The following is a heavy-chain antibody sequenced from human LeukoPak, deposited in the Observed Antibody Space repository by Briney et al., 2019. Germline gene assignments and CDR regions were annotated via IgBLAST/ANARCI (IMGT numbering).Heavy chain of an antibody. Sequence: ASVKVSCKASGYTFTNYYMHWVRQAPGQGLEWMGWVSAYDGNTNYAQKLQGRLTMTTDRSTSTAYMELRSLRSDDTAMYYCARSFARDPDILTGYYIGDYWGQGTLVTVSS. D-gene: IGHD3-9*01. CDR2: VSAYDGNT. CDR3: ARSFARDPDILTGYYIGDY. J-gene: IGHJ4*02. V-gene: IGHV1-18*04. CDR1: GYTFTNYY.